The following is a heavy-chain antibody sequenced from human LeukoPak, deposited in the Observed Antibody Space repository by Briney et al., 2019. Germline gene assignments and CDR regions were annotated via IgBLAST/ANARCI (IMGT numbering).Heavy chain of an antibody. V-gene: IGHV3-66*02. CDR2: IYSGGST. Sequence: GGSLSLSCAASGFTVSSNYMSWVRQAPGKGLEWVSVIYSGGSTYYADSVKGRFTISRDNSKNTLYLQMNSLRAEDTAVYYCARDPDYYGMDVWGQGTTVTVSS. CDR1: GFTVSSNY. CDR3: ARDPDYYGMDV. J-gene: IGHJ6*02.